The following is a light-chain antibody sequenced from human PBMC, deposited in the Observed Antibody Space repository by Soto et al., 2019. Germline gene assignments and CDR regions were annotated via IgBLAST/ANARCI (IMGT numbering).Light chain of an antibody. V-gene: IGKV2-28*01. CDR1: QSPLHSNGYQH. CDR3: MQALQTPFT. CDR2: LGS. Sequence: DIGETQSPLSLPVTPGEPASIPCRSCQSPLHSNGYQHLDWYLQKPGQSPQLLIYLGSNRASGVPDRFSGSGSGTDFTLKISRVEAEDVGVYYCMQALQTPFTFGPGTKVDIK. J-gene: IGKJ3*01.